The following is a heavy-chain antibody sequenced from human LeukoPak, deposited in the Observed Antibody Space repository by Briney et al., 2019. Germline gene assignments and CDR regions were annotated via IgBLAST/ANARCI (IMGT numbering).Heavy chain of an antibody. J-gene: IGHJ4*02. Sequence: ASVKVSCKASGYTFINFVMHWVRQAPGQRLEWMGWINAGNGNTKYSENFQGRVTITRDTSASTAHMELSSLRSEDTAVYYCARDNKVRDDFWSGYYDYRGQGTLVTVSS. V-gene: IGHV1-3*01. CDR2: INAGNGNT. D-gene: IGHD3-3*01. CDR3: ARDNKVRDDFWSGYYDY. CDR1: GYTFINFV.